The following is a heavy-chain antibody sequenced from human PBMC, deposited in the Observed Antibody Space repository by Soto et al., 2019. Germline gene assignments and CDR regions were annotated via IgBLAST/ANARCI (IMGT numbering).Heavy chain of an antibody. Sequence: SETLSLTCTVSGGSVSSGSYYWSWVRQPPGKGLEWIGYIYYSGSTNYNPSLKSRVTISVDTSKNQFSLKLSSVTAADTAVYYCASIKRGYCSSTSCYQPFDYWGQGTLVTVSS. J-gene: IGHJ4*02. D-gene: IGHD2-2*01. CDR3: ASIKRGYCSSTSCYQPFDY. CDR2: IYYSGST. V-gene: IGHV4-61*01. CDR1: GGSVSSGSYY.